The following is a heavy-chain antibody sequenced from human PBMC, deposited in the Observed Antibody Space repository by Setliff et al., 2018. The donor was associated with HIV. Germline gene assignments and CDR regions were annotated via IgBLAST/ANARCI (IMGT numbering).Heavy chain of an antibody. D-gene: IGHD2-15*01. V-gene: IGHV4-4*07. J-gene: IGHJ6*04. CDR1: GGSISSHY. CDR3: ARDRGPYCSGPCHPPHWSYMDV. CDR2: IYSPITSS. Sequence: PSETLSLTCTVSGGSISSHYWSWIRQPAGKGLEWIGRIYSPITSSNYNASLKSRVTMSVDTSKNQFSLRLNSVTSADTAVYFCARDRGPYCSGPCHPPHWSYMDVWGKGTSVTVSS.